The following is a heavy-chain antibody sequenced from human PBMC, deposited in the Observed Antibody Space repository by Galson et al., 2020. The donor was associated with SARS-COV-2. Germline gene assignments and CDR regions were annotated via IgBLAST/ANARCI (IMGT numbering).Heavy chain of an antibody. D-gene: IGHD3-3*01. CDR2: ISYDGSNK. Sequence: GGSLRLSCAASGFTSTSYAMNWVRQAPGKGLEWVAVISYDGSNKYYADSVKGRFTISRDNYKNTLYLQMNSLRGEDTAVYYCARGKSDFWSGPADYYYYGMDVWGQGTTVTVSS. J-gene: IGHJ6*02. CDR3: ARGKSDFWSGPADYYYYGMDV. CDR1: GFTSTSYA. V-gene: IGHV3-30-3*01.